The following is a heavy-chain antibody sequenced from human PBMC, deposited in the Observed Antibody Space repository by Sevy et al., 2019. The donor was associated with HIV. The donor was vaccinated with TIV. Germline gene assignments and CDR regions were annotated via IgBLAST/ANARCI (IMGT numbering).Heavy chain of an antibody. CDR3: ARTLATSTVGPVGLD. Sequence: ASVKVSCKASGYTFTTYGISWVRQAPGQGLEWMGWISGYNDNTKYAEKVQDRVIMTTDTSTDTAYMELRSLKSDDTAVYYCARTLATSTVGPVGLDWGQGTLVTVSS. V-gene: IGHV1-18*01. D-gene: IGHD1-26*01. J-gene: IGHJ4*02. CDR1: GYTFTTYG. CDR2: ISGYNDNT.